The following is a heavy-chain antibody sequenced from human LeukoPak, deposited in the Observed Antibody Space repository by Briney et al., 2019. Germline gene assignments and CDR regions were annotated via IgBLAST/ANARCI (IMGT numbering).Heavy chain of an antibody. CDR2: IIPIFGTA. V-gene: IGHV1-69*01. J-gene: IGHJ3*02. CDR1: GGTFSSYA. D-gene: IGHD6-19*01. Sequence: SVKVSCKASGGTFSSYAISWVRQAPGQGLEWMGGIIPIFGTANYAQKFQGRVTITADESTSTAYMELSSLRSEDTAVYYCARDPSSSGWLYDAFDIWGQGTMVTVSS. CDR3: ARDPSSSGWLYDAFDI.